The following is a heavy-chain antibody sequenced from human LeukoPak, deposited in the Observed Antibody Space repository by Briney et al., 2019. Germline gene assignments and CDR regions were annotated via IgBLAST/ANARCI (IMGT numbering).Heavy chain of an antibody. CDR2: IRQNGSEK. V-gene: IGHV3-7*01. Sequence: GGSLRLSCADSGFTFSNYWMSWVRQAPGKGLEWVASIRQNGSEKSYVDSVKGRFTISRDNAKNSLYLQMNSLRVEDTAVYYCARDSRHKPHLRFLAWSYAVDVWGQGTTVAVSS. CDR1: GFTFSNYW. J-gene: IGHJ6*02. CDR3: ARDSRHKPHLRFLAWSYAVDV. D-gene: IGHD3-3*01.